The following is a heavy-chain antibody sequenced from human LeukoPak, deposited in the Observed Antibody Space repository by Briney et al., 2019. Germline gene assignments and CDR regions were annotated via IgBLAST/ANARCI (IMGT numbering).Heavy chain of an antibody. Sequence: GRSLRLSCAASGFTFSSYAMHWVRQAPGKGLEWVAVISYDGSNKYYADSVKGRFTISRDNSKNPLYLQMNSLRAEDTAGYYCARGATVGSLDYWGQGTLVTVSS. J-gene: IGHJ4*02. D-gene: IGHD4-23*01. CDR2: ISYDGSNK. CDR1: GFTFSSYA. CDR3: ARGATVGSLDY. V-gene: IGHV3-30-3*01.